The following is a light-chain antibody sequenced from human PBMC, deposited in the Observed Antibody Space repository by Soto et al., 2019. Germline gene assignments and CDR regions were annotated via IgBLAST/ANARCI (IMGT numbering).Light chain of an antibody. CDR3: SSYTSSSPYV. CDR2: GVS. Sequence: QSVLTQPASVSGSAGQSITISCTGTSSGVGSYNNVSWYQQHPGKAPKLMIYGVSNRPSGVSNRFSGSKSGNTASLTISGLQAEDEADYYCSSYTSSSPYVFGTGTKVTVL. CDR1: SSGVGSYNN. V-gene: IGLV2-14*01. J-gene: IGLJ1*01.